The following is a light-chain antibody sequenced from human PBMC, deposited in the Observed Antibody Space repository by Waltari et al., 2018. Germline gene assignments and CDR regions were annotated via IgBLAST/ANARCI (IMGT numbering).Light chain of an antibody. CDR1: QSVSST. CDR2: GAS. Sequence: EIVMTQSPATLSVSLEEKATLSCRASQSVSSTLAWYQQRPGQAPRLLIYGASTRATGVPARFSGSGSGTEFTLTISSLQSEDFAIYYCQQYYNWLWTFGQGTKVEIK. CDR3: QQYYNWLWT. J-gene: IGKJ1*01. V-gene: IGKV3-15*01.